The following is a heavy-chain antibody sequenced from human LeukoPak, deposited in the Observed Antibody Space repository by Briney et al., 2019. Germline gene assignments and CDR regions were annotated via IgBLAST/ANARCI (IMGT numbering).Heavy chain of an antibody. CDR1: RLPFSIAW. V-gene: IGHV3-15*01. CDR3: TTPVHYSDSRFDF. Sequence: GGSLRLSCAGSRLPFSIAWMTWVRQAPGKGLEWVGRIKSRAGGGTTDYAAPVKGRFAISRDDSKSMVYLQMNSLRTEDTAVYYCTTPVHYSDSRFDFWGQGTLVTVSS. J-gene: IGHJ4*02. CDR2: IKSRAGGGTT. D-gene: IGHD3-22*01.